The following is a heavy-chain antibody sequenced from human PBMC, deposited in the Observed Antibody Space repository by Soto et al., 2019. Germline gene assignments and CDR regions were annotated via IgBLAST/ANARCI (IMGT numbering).Heavy chain of an antibody. CDR3: VSLAVGSSSLFDY. D-gene: IGHD6-6*01. J-gene: IGHJ4*02. V-gene: IGHV3-23*01. CDR2: ISGSGGST. Sequence: EVQLLESGGGLVQPGGSLRLSCAASGFTFSSYAMSWVRQAPGKGLEWVSAISGSGGSTYYADSVKGRFTISRDNSKNTRYLQMNSLRAEDTAVYYCVSLAVGSSSLFDYWGQGTLVTVSS. CDR1: GFTFSSYA.